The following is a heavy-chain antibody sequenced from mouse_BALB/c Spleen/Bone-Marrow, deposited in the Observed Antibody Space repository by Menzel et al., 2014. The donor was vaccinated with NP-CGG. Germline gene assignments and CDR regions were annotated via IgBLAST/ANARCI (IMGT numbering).Heavy chain of an antibody. J-gene: IGHJ1*01. D-gene: IGHD1-1*01. CDR2: INPYDGGT. CDR1: GYSFTGYT. CDR3: ASYYGSTWYFDV. V-gene: IGHV1-18*01. Sequence: VHVKQSGPELVKPGASMKISCKASGYSFTGYTMNWVKQSHGKNLEWIGLINPYDGGTTYNQYFKGKATLTVDRSSSTAYMELLSLTSEDSAVYYCASYYGSTWYFDVWGAGITVTVSS.